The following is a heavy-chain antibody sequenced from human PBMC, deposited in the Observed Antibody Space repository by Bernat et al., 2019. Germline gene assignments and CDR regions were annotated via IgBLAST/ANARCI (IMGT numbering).Heavy chain of an antibody. CDR3: ARRIAGTARQNAFDI. CDR1: GGSISSSSYY. Sequence: QLQLQESDPGLVKPSETLSLTCTVSGGSISSSSYYWGWIRQPPGKGLEWIGTIYYSGTTYYNPSLKSRVTISVDTSKNQFSLKLSSVTAADTAVYYRARRIAGTARQNAFDIWGQGTMVTVSS. J-gene: IGHJ3*02. V-gene: IGHV4-39*01. D-gene: IGHD1-20*01. CDR2: IYYSGTT.